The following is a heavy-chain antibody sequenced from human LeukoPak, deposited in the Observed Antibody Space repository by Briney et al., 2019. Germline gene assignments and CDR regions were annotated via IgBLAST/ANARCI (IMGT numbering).Heavy chain of an antibody. V-gene: IGHV4-34*01. D-gene: IGHD3-22*01. CDR2: INHSGST. Sequence: KPSETLSLTCAVYGGSFSGYYWSWIRQPPGKGLEWIGEINHSGSTNYNPSLKSRVTISVDTSKNQFSLKLSSVTAADTAVYYCASSSYDSSGYPDYWGQGTLVTVSS. J-gene: IGHJ4*02. CDR3: ASSSYDSSGYPDY. CDR1: GGSFSGYY.